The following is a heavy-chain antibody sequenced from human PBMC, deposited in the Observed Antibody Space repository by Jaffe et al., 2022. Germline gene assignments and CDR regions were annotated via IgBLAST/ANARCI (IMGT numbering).Heavy chain of an antibody. V-gene: IGHV4-39*01. Sequence: QLQLQESGPGLVKPSETLSLTCTVSGGSISSSSYYWGWIRQPPGKGLEWIGSIYYSGSTYYNPSLKSRVTISVDTSKNQFSLKLSSVTAADTAVYYCARLFHTYYYGSGSYYNDRYYFDYWGQGTLVTVSS. J-gene: IGHJ4*02. CDR3: ARLFHTYYYGSGSYYNDRYYFDY. D-gene: IGHD3-10*01. CDR2: IYYSGST. CDR1: GGSISSSSYY.